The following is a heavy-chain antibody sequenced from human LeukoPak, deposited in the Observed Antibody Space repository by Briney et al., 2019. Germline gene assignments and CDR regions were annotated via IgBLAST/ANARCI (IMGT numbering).Heavy chain of an antibody. CDR1: GYTFTGYY. V-gene: IGHV1-2*02. CDR2: IKPNPNSGGT. Sequence: ASVKVSCKASGYTFTGYYIHWVRQAPGQGLEWMGWIKPNPNSGGTNSAQKFQGRVTMTRDTSVSTAYMELSRLRSDDTAVYYCARDHCTSSGCYEYYYYGVDVWGQGTTVTVSS. J-gene: IGHJ6*02. D-gene: IGHD2-2*01. CDR3: ARDHCTSSGCYEYYYYGVDV.